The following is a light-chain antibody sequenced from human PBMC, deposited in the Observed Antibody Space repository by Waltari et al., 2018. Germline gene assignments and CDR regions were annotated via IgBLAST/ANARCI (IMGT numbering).Light chain of an antibody. Sequence: DIVMTQSPDSLAVSLCARATINCKSRPSLLYNSNDKNYVGWYQQKPGPPPKLLFYWATTRHSGVPDRFSGSGAATYFTLTSSRLQAEEVAVYYCQQYYSRRTFGQGTRVEIK. CDR3: QQYYSRRT. J-gene: IGKJ1*01. CDR1: PSLLYNSNDKNY. V-gene: IGKV4-1*01. CDR2: WAT.